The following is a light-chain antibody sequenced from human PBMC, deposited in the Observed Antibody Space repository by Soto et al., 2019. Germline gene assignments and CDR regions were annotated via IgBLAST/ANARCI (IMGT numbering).Light chain of an antibody. Sequence: DIVMTQSPLSLPVTPGEPASISCRSSQSLLHSNGYNYLDWYLQKPGQSPQLLIYLGSNRASGVPDRFSGSGSGTDFTLNISRVEAEDVGVYYCMQALQTPPTFGQGTKLEIK. CDR2: LGS. V-gene: IGKV2-28*01. CDR1: QSLLHSNGYNY. CDR3: MQALQTPPT. J-gene: IGKJ2*01.